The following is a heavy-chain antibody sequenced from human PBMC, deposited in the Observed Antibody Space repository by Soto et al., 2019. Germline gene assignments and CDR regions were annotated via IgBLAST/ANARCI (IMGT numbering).Heavy chain of an antibody. Sequence: GGSLRLSCAGSGFTLSDYSINRVRQAPGKGLEWVSYISSRSSTIYYADSVKGRFTISRDNAKNSLSLQMNSLRAEDTAVYYCARDFSLDYWGQGTLVTVST. CDR2: ISSRSSTI. CDR1: GFTLSDYS. V-gene: IGHV3-48*01. J-gene: IGHJ4*02. CDR3: ARDFSLDY.